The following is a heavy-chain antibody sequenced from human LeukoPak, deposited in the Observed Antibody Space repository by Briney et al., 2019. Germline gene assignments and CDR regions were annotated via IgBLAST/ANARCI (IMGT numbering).Heavy chain of an antibody. D-gene: IGHD5-18*01. J-gene: IGHJ2*01. CDR2: IYYSGST. CDR1: GGSISNYY. CDR3: ARDTVDTAHWYFDL. Sequence: WETLSLTSTVSGGSISNYYWSWIRQPPGKGLEWIGYIYYSGSTNYNPSLKSRVTISVDTSKNQFSLKLSSVTAADTAVYYCARDTVDTAHWYFDLWGRGTLVTVSS. V-gene: IGHV4-59*01.